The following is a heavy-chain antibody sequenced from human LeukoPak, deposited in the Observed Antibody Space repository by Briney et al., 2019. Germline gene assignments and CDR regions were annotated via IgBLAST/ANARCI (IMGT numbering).Heavy chain of an antibody. Sequence: ASVKVSCKASGYTFTSYDINWVRQATGQGLEWMGWMNPNSGNTGYAQKFQGRVTITRNTSISTAYMELSSLRSEDTAVYYCARGWSRAGDWFDPWGQGTLVTVSS. J-gene: IGHJ5*02. V-gene: IGHV1-8*03. CDR2: MNPNSGNT. CDR1: GYTFTSYD. CDR3: ARGWSRAGDWFDP. D-gene: IGHD1-1*01.